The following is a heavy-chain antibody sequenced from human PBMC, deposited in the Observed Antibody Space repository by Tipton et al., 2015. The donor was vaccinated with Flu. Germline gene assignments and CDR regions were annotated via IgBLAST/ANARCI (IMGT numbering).Heavy chain of an antibody. Sequence: TLSLTCTVSGDSVSNSDYYWNWIRQEPGKGLEWIGYIFYSGSTNYSPSLKGRVTMSVDTSKNQFSLKVTSVTAADTAVYYCARSGFYPNWYFDLWGRGTLVTVSS. CDR2: IFYSGST. CDR1: GDSVSNSDYY. CDR3: ARSGFYPNWYFDL. D-gene: IGHD3-3*01. J-gene: IGHJ2*01. V-gene: IGHV4-61*08.